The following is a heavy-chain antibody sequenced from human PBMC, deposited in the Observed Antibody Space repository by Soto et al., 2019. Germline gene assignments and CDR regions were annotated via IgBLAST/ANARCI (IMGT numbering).Heavy chain of an antibody. Sequence: GESLKISCKGSGYSFTSYWISWVRQMPGKGLEWMGRIDPSDSYTNYSPSFQGHVTISADKSISTAYLQWSSLKASDTAMYYCARDPVIAAAGNPVYYYYYGMDVWGQGTTVTVSS. D-gene: IGHD6-13*01. CDR3: ARDPVIAAAGNPVYYYYYGMDV. CDR1: GYSFTSYW. V-gene: IGHV5-10-1*01. J-gene: IGHJ6*02. CDR2: IDPSDSYT.